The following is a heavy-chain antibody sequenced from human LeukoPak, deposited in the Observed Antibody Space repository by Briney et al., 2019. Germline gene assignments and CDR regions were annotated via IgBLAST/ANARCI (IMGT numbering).Heavy chain of an antibody. CDR3: ARGSSRGENFDF. CDR2: INSDGSST. Sequence: GGSLRLSCAASGFTFSSYWMHWVRQAPGKGLVWVSRINSDGSSTSYADSVKGRFTISRDNAKNTLYLQMNSLRAEDTAVYYCARGSSRGENFDFWGQGTLVTVSS. D-gene: IGHD3-16*01. V-gene: IGHV3-74*01. J-gene: IGHJ4*02. CDR1: GFTFSSYW.